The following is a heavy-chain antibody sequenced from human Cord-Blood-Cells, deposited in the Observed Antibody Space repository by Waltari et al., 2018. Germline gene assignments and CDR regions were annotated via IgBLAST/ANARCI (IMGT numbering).Heavy chain of an antibody. J-gene: IGHJ4*02. V-gene: IGHV4-4*02. D-gene: IGHD3-16*01. Sequence: QVQLQESGPGLVKPSATLSLTCAVSGGAISSSNWWSWVRQPPGKGVEWIGEFYQSERTNYSPSLKSRVTISVDKSRNQFSLKLSSVTAADTAVYYCARDQYGVWGRGIDYWGQGTLVTVSS. CDR3: ARDQYGVWGRGIDY. CDR1: GGAISSSNW. CDR2: FYQSERT.